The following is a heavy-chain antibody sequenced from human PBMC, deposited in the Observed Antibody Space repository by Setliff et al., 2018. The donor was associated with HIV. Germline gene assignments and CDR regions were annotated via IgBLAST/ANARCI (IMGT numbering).Heavy chain of an antibody. CDR2: ISYDGKKK. J-gene: IGHJ4*02. D-gene: IGHD6-13*01. CDR1: GFTFSSYA. Sequence: GGSLRLSCEASGFTFSSYAMHWVRQAPGKGLEWAAVISYDGKKKLYADSVKGRFTISRDNSKSAMYLQVDSLTAEDTAAYYCARPIAAAGLFDSWGQGTLVTVSS. V-gene: IGHV3-30*04. CDR3: ARPIAAAGLFDS.